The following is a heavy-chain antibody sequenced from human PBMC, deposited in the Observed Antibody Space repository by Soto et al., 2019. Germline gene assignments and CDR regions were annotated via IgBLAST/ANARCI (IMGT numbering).Heavy chain of an antibody. Sequence: PXGTLALTCAVSGGSFTSNNWWTCVRQPPGQGLEWIGEIYRTGSTNYNPSLKSRVTISLDKSENKFSLKVTSLTAADTAVYYCASRDPGTSVDYWGQGTLVTVSS. CDR3: ASRDPGTSVDY. J-gene: IGHJ4*02. D-gene: IGHD1-7*01. CDR1: GGSFTSNNW. V-gene: IGHV4-4*02. CDR2: IYRTGST.